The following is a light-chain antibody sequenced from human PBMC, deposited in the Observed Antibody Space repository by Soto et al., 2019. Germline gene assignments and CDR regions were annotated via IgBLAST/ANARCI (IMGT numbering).Light chain of an antibody. V-gene: IGLV1-40*01. CDR1: SSNTGAGYD. CDR3: QSYDSSLTGAV. J-gene: IGLJ2*01. Sequence: QSVLTQPPSVSGAPGQRVTISCTGSSSNTGAGYDVYWYQQLPGTAPKLLIYGNSNRPSGVPERFSGSKSATSASLAITGLQAEDEADYYCQSYDSSLTGAVFGGGTQLTVL. CDR2: GNS.